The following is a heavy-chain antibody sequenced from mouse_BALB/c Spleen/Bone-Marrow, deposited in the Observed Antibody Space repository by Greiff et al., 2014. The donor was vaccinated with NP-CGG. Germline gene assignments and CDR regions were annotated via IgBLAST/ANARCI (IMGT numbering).Heavy chain of an antibody. CDR3: AGSATMIFAY. D-gene: IGHD2-4*01. Sequence: QVQLQQSGAELAKPGASVKMSCKASGYTFTSYWMHWVKQRPGQGLEWIGYINPSTGYTEYNQKFKDKATLTADKSSSTAYMQLSSLTSEDSACYYCAGSATMIFAYWGQGTLVTVSA. V-gene: IGHV1-7*01. J-gene: IGHJ3*01. CDR1: GYTFTSYW. CDR2: INPSTGYT.